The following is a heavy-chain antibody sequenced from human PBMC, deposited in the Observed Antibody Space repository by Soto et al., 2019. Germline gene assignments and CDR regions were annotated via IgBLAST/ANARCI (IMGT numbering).Heavy chain of an antibody. Sequence: GASVKVSCKASGYTFTSYYMHWVRQAPGQGLEWMGIINPSGGSTSYAQKFQGRVTMTRDTSTSTVYMELSSLRSEDTAVYYCARNGPYCGGDCYSDNNWFDPWGQGTLVTVSS. J-gene: IGHJ5*02. D-gene: IGHD2-21*02. V-gene: IGHV1-46*01. CDR2: INPSGGST. CDR1: GYTFTSYY. CDR3: ARNGPYCGGDCYSDNNWFDP.